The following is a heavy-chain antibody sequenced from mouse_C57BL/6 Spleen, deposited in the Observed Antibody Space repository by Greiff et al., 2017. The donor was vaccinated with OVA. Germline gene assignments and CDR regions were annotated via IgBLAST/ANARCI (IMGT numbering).Heavy chain of an antibody. D-gene: IGHD2-3*01. J-gene: IGHJ3*01. Sequence: EVQLQQSGPVLARPGASVKMSCKTSGYTFTSYWMHWVKQRPGQGLEWIGAIYPGNSDTSYNQKFKGKAKLTAVTSASTAYMELSSLTNEDSAVYYCTRGGDGYYPAWFAYWGQGTLVTVSA. CDR2: IYPGNSDT. CDR3: TRGGDGYYPAWFAY. V-gene: IGHV1-5*01. CDR1: GYTFTSYW.